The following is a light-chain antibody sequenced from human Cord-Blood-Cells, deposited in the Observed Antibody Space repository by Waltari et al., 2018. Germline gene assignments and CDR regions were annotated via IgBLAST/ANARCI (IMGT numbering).Light chain of an antibody. V-gene: IGLV2-23*01. CDR1: SXXVXXXXX. J-gene: IGLJ1*01. CDR3: CSYAGSSTYV. Sequence: QSALTQPASVSGSPGQXXXXXXXGTSXXVXXXXXFSWYQQHPGKAPKLMIYEGSKRPSGVSNRFSGSKSGNTASLTISGLQAEDEADYYCCSYAGSSTYVFGTGTKVTVL. CDR2: EGS.